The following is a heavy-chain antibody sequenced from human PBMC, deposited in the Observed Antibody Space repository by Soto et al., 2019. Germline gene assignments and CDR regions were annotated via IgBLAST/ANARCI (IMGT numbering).Heavy chain of an antibody. V-gene: IGHV4-59*01. D-gene: IGHD5-12*01. Sequence: SETLSLTCNVSGGSINTYHWSWIRQPPGKGLEWIGYIYSSGSTNYNPSLKSRVTISVDTSKNQFSLNLYSVTAADTAVYYCARDRDGYNPYYFDYWGQGTLVTVSS. CDR3: ARDRDGYNPYYFDY. J-gene: IGHJ4*02. CDR2: IYSSGST. CDR1: GGSINTYH.